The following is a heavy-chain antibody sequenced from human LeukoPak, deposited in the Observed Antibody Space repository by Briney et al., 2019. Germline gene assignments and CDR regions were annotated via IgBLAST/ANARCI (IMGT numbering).Heavy chain of an antibody. V-gene: IGHV4-34*01. D-gene: IGHD2-15*01. Sequence: SETLSLTCAVYGGSFSGYYWSWIRQPPGKGLEWIGEINHSGSTNYNPSLKSLVTISVDTSKNQFSLKLSSVTAADTAVYYCARHRVVVVVAAANWFDPWGQGTLVTVSS. CDR3: ARHRVVVVVAAANWFDP. CDR1: GGSFSGYY. CDR2: INHSGST. J-gene: IGHJ5*02.